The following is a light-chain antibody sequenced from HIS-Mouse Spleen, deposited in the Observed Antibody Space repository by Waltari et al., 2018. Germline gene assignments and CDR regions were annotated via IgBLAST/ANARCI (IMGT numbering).Light chain of an antibody. Sequence: QSALTQPRPVSGSPGQSVTISCTGPSSDVGGYTYVSWYQQHPGKAPKLMIYDVSKRPSGVPDRFSGSKSGNTASLTISGLQAEDEADYYCCSYAGSYTWVFGGGTKLTVL. CDR1: SSDVGGYTY. V-gene: IGLV2-11*01. J-gene: IGLJ3*02. CDR2: DVS. CDR3: CSYAGSYTWV.